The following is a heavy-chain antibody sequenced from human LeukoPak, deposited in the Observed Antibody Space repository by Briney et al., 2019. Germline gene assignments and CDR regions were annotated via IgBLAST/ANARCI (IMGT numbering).Heavy chain of an antibody. J-gene: IGHJ4*02. CDR3: ARVNNWNHNFDY. D-gene: IGHD1-14*01. V-gene: IGHV4-34*12. CDR1: GFTFSSYA. Sequence: GSLRLSCAASGFTFSSYAMSLIRQPPRKGLEWIGEIIQNGSTNYNPSIKSRVTISVDTSKYQFSLKLSSVTAADTVVYYCARVNNWNHNFDYWGQGTLVTVSS. CDR2: IIQNGST.